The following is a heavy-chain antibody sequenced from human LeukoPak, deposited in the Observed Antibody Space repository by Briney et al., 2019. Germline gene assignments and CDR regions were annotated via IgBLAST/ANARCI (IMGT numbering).Heavy chain of an antibody. D-gene: IGHD3-3*01. CDR1: GGSISSSNW. CDR2: IYHSGST. J-gene: IGHJ6*03. V-gene: IGHV4-4*02. Sequence: SGTLSLTCAVSGGSISSSNWWSWVRQPPGKGLEWIGEIYHSGSTNYNPSLKSRVTISVDKSKNQFSLKLSSVTAADTAVYYCARGRGEIFGINVFYYYYMDVWGKGTTVIVSS. CDR3: ARGRGEIFGINVFYYYYMDV.